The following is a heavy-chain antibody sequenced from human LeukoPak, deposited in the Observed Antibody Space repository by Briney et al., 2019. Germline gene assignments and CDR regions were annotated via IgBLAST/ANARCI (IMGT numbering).Heavy chain of an antibody. J-gene: IGHJ6*03. CDR1: GFTFSTYS. CDR3: ARAYSERYGLGYYFMDV. CDR2: ISSSSSYI. D-gene: IGHD1-26*01. V-gene: IGHV3-21*01. Sequence: PGGSLRLSCAASGFTFSTYSMNWVRQAPGKGLEWVSSISSSSSYIYYADSVKGRFTISRDNAKKSVYLQMNSLRAEDTAVYCCARAYSERYGLGYYFMDVWGKGTTVTISS.